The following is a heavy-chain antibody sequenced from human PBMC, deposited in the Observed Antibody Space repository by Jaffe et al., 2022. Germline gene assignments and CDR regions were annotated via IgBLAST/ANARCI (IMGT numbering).Heavy chain of an antibody. J-gene: IGHJ4*02. CDR1: GYSISSGYY. V-gene: IGHV4-38-2*01. Sequence: QVQLQESGPGLVKPSETLSLTCAVSGYSISSGYYWGWIRQPPGKGLEWIGSIYHSGSTYYNPSLKSRVTISVDTSKNQFSLKLSSVTAADTAVYYCARVGNYYDTYFDYWGQGTLVTVSS. D-gene: IGHD3-22*01. CDR2: IYHSGST. CDR3: ARVGNYYDTYFDY.